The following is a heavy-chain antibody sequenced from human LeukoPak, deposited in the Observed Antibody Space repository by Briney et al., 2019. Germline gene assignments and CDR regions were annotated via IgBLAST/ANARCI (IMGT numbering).Heavy chain of an antibody. J-gene: IGHJ4*02. V-gene: IGHV1-69*04. CDR2: IIPILGIA. CDR1: GGTFSSYV. CDR3: ARALGLGSGSYAKDY. D-gene: IGHD3-10*01. Sequence: GSSVKVSCKASGGTFSSYVISWVRQAPGQGLEWMGRIIPILGIANYAQKFQGRVTITADKCTTTAYMELSSLRSEGTAVYYCARALGLGSGSYAKDYWGQGTLVTVSP.